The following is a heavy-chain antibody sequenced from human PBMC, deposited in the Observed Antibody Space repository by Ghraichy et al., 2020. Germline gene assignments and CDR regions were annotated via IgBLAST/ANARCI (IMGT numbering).Heavy chain of an antibody. CDR2: IYHSGST. Sequence: SETLSLTCAVSGGSISSGGYSWSWIRQPPGKGLEWIGYIYHSGSTYYNPSLKSRVTISVDRSKNQFSLKLSSVTAADTAVYYCARTKIYDYVWGSYRYSGEFDYWGQGTLVTVSS. D-gene: IGHD3-16*02. V-gene: IGHV4-30-2*01. CDR3: ARTKIYDYVWGSYRYSGEFDY. CDR1: GGSISSGGYS. J-gene: IGHJ4*02.